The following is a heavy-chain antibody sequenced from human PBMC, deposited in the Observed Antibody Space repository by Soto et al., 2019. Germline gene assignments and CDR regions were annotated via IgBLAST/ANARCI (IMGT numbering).Heavy chain of an antibody. CDR1: GFTFSSYA. CDR2: ISYDGTNQ. CDR3: ARAFYFGSGSYHLPIDY. D-gene: IGHD3-10*01. V-gene: IGHV3-30-3*01. Sequence: GGSLRLSCAASGFTFSSYAMHWVRQAPGKGLEWVAVISYDGTNQYYADSVKGRFTLSRDNAKNMFYLQMTSLRVEDTAEYSCARAFYFGSGSYHLPIDYWGQGALVTVSS. J-gene: IGHJ4*02.